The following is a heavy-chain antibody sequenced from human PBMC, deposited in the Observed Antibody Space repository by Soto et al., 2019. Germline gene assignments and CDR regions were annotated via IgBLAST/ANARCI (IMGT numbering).Heavy chain of an antibody. V-gene: IGHV4-59*01. D-gene: IGHD6-13*01. CDR1: GGSLSSYY. Sequence: SETLSLTCTVSGGSLSSYYWMWIRQLPGKGLEWMGYIHYSGGTNYNPSLQSRVTMSVDTPKNQFSLKLTSVTAADTAVYYCARESPGAGHFDYWGQGTLVTVS. CDR2: IHYSGGT. J-gene: IGHJ4*02. CDR3: ARESPGAGHFDY.